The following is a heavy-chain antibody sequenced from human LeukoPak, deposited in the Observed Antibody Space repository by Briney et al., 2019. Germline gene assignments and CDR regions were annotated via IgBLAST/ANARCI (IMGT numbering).Heavy chain of an antibody. CDR2: INHSGST. CDR1: GGSISSYY. V-gene: IGHV4-34*01. J-gene: IGHJ4*02. D-gene: IGHD3-10*01. CDR3: ARRWVTMVRGVSPFDY. Sequence: SETLSLTCTVSGGSISSYYWSWIRQPPGKGLEWIGEINHSGSTNYNPSLKSRVTISVDTSKNQFSLKLSSVTAADTAVYYCARRWVTMVRGVSPFDYWGQGTLVTVSS.